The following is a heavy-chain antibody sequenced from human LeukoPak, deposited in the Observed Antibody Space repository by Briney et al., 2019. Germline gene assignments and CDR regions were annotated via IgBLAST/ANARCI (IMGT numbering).Heavy chain of an antibody. V-gene: IGHV1-18*01. CDR2: ISAYNGNT. CDR3: ARDREGYYDILTGYYGVGAFDI. J-gene: IGHJ3*02. Sequence: ASVKVSCKASGYTFTNYGISWVRQAPGQGLEWMGWISAYNGNTNYAQKLQGRVTMTTDTFTNTAYMELRSLRSDDTAVYYCARDREGYYDILTGYYGVGAFDIWGQGTMVTVSS. CDR1: GYTFTNYG. D-gene: IGHD3-9*01.